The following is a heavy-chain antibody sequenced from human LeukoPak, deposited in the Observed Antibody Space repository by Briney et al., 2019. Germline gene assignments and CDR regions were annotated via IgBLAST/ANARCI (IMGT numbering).Heavy chain of an antibody. J-gene: IGHJ4*02. Sequence: GGSLRLSXAASGFTFSSYGMHWVRQAPGKGLEGVTFIRYDGNNIYYADSVKGRFTISRDNSKNTLYLQMSSLRAEDTAVYYCAKPTGTYFDYWGQGALVTVSS. CDR3: AKPTGTYFDY. CDR1: GFTFSSYG. V-gene: IGHV3-30*02. CDR2: IRYDGNNI. D-gene: IGHD1-1*01.